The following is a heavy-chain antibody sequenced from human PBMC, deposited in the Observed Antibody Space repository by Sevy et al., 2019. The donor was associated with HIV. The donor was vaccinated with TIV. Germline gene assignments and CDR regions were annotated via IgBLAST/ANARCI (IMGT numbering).Heavy chain of an antibody. CDR3: ARNNCSITNCYMGDVFDI. Sequence: GGSLRLSCAASGFTFNNYAMSWVRQAPGKGLEWVSVISYSGSSTYYADSVKGQFTVSRDNARNSLYLQMNSLRAEDTAVYYCARNNCSITNCYMGDVFDIWGQGTMVTVSS. CDR1: GFTFNNYA. J-gene: IGHJ3*02. D-gene: IGHD2-2*02. CDR2: ISYSGSST. V-gene: IGHV3-23*01.